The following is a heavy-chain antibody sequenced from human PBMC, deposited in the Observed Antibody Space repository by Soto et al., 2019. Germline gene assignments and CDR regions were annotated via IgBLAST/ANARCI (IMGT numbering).Heavy chain of an antibody. D-gene: IGHD2-8*01. CDR1: GGSFSTYA. J-gene: IGHJ6*02. CDR2: IIPIFGKP. Sequence: ASVKVSCKAPGGSFSTYAISWVRQAPGQGLEWMGGIIPIFGKPDYGQKFQGRATITADNSKNTLYLQMSSLRAEDTAVYYCAKQGYCTNGVCYNPYGMDVWGQGTTVTVS. CDR3: AKQGYCTNGVCYNPYGMDV. V-gene: IGHV1-69*06.